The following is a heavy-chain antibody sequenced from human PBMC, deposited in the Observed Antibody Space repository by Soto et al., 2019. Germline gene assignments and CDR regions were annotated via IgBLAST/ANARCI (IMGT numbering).Heavy chain of an antibody. V-gene: IGHV4-34*01. CDR3: ARVGLLEWSNHYGMEV. J-gene: IGHJ6*01. CDR1: VVSFSGFY. CDR2: INHSGSP. Sequence: SETLSLTCGFYVVSFSGFYWSCIRHPPGKGLEWIGEINHSGSPNYNPSLKSRVTISLDTSKNQFSLKLTSVTAADTAVYYCARVGLLEWSNHYGMEVCGQGTTVIVSS. D-gene: IGHD3-3*01.